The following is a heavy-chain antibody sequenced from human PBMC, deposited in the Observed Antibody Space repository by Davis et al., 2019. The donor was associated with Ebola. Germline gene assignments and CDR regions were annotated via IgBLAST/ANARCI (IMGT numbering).Heavy chain of an antibody. V-gene: IGHV1-69*06. D-gene: IGHD4-17*01. J-gene: IGHJ4*02. CDR2: IIPIFGTA. CDR3: ARDDTVTTRFDY. CDR1: GYSFTSYW. Sequence: KISCKGSGYSFTSYWIGWVRQAPGQGLEWMGGIIPIFGTANYAQKFQGRVTITADKSTSTAYMELSSLRSEDTAVYYCARDDTVTTRFDYWGQGTLVTVSS.